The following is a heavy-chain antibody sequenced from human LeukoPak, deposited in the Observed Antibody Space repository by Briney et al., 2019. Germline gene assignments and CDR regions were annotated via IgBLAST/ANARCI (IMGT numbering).Heavy chain of an antibody. D-gene: IGHD2-15*01. J-gene: IGHJ4*02. Sequence: GRSLRLSCAASGFMFSAYGMHWVRQAPDKGLEWVAVISSDGSGKNYADSVKGRFTMSRDNSKNTLYLQMNSLRTEDTAVYYCAKDGDCGGGGCFPNNFNYWGQGTLVTVSS. V-gene: IGHV3-30*18. CDR2: ISSDGSGK. CDR3: AKDGDCGGGGCFPNNFNY. CDR1: GFMFSAYG.